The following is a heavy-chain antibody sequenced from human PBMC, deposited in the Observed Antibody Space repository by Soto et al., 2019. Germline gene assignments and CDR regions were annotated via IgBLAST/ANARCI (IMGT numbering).Heavy chain of an antibody. J-gene: IGHJ6*02. CDR3: ARSWYSSGWSVFYGMDV. Sequence: GESLKISCKGSGYSFTSYWIGWVRQMPGKGLEWMGIIYPGDSDTRYSPSSQGQVTISADKSISTAYLQWSSLKASDTAMYYCARSWYSSGWSVFYGMDVWGQGTTVTVSS. CDR1: GYSFTSYW. D-gene: IGHD6-19*01. V-gene: IGHV5-51*01. CDR2: IYPGDSDT.